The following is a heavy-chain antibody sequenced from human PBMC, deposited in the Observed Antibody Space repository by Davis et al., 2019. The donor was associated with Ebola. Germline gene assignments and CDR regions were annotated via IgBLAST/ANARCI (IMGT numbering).Heavy chain of an antibody. D-gene: IGHD6-19*01. CDR2: INHSGST. J-gene: IGHJ4*02. CDR1: GGSFSGYY. V-gene: IGHV4-34*01. CDR3: ARGTVAFDY. Sequence: PSETLSLTCAVYGGSFSGYYWSWIRQPPGKGLEWIGEINHSGSTNYNPSLKSRVTISVDTSKNQFSLKLNSVTAADTAVYYCARGTVAFDYWGQGTLVTVSS.